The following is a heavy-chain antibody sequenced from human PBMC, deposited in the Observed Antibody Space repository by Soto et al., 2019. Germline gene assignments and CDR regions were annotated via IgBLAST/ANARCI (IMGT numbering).Heavy chain of an antibody. D-gene: IGHD2-2*01. Sequence: EVQLVQSGAEVKKPGESLRISCTGFGYTFTTFWISWVRQMPGKGLEWMGRIDPRDSYVNYSPSFQGHVTISLDKSISTAYLQWGSLKASDTAIYYCARLFCSTTTCHSWFDPWGQGTLVTVSS. J-gene: IGHJ5*02. CDR1: GYTFTTFW. CDR2: IDPRDSYV. CDR3: ARLFCSTTTCHSWFDP. V-gene: IGHV5-10-1*03.